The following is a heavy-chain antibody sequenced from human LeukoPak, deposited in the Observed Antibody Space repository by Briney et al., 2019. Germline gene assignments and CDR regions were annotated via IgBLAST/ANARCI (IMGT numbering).Heavy chain of an antibody. J-gene: IGHJ4*02. Sequence: GGSLRLSCAASGFTFSSYSMNWVRQAPGKGLEWVSVIYTGGSTYYADSVKGRFTISRDNSKNMVYLQMNSLRGDDTAVYYCVRDDPDYGVDHWGQGTLVTVSS. CDR1: GFTFSSYS. CDR2: IYTGGST. CDR3: VRDDPDYGVDH. V-gene: IGHV3-53*01. D-gene: IGHD4-17*01.